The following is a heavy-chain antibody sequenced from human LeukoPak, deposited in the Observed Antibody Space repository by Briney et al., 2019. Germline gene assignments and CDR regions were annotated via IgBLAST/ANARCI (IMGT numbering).Heavy chain of an antibody. CDR1: GFTFSNYW. D-gene: IGHD5-12*01. CDR3: AKGGNIVATQLDY. Sequence: PGGSLRLSCAASGFTFSNYWMSRVRQAPGKGLEWVSLISWDGGSTYYADSVKGRFTISRDNSKNSLYLQMNSLRAEDTALYYCAKGGNIVATQLDYWGQGTLVTVSS. J-gene: IGHJ4*02. CDR2: ISWDGGST. V-gene: IGHV3-43D*03.